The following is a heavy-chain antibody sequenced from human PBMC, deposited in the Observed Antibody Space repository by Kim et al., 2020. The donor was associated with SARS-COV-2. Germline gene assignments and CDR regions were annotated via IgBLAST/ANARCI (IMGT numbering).Heavy chain of an antibody. V-gene: IGHV3-7*01. J-gene: IGHJ6*02. D-gene: IGHD1-26*01. CDR2: IKQDGSEK. Sequence: GGSLRLSCAASGFTFSSYWMSWVRQAPGKGLEWVANIKQDGSEKYYVDSVKGRFTISRDNAKNSLYLQMNSLRAEDTAVYYCARDIGSGDYYYGMDVWGQGTTGTVSS. CDR3: ARDIGSGDYYYGMDV. CDR1: GFTFSSYW.